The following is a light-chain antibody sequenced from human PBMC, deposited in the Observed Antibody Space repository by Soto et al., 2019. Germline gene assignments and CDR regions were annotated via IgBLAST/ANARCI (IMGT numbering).Light chain of an antibody. V-gene: IGLV2-14*01. Sequence: QSVLTQPASVSGSPGQSITISCTGTSSDVGGYNYVSWYQQHPGKALKLMIYDVSNRPSGVSNRFSASKSGNTASLTISGLQAEGEADYYCSSYTSSSTLYVFGTGTKVTVL. CDR1: SSDVGGYNY. J-gene: IGLJ1*01. CDR3: SSYTSSSTLYV. CDR2: DVS.